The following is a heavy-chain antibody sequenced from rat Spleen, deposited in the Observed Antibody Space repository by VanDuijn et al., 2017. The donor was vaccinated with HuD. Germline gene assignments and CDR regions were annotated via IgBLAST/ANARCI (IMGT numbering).Heavy chain of an antibody. CDR3: ATHPGIPRGWFAY. J-gene: IGHJ3*01. CDR1: GFTFSDYY. CDR2: IIYDGTRT. Sequence: EVQLVESGGGLVQPGRSLKLSCAASGFTFSDYYMAWVRQAPTKGLEWVATIIYDGTRTYYRDSAKGRFTISRNNAKSTLYLQMDSLRSEDTATYYCATHPGIPRGWFAYWGQGTLVTVSS. D-gene: IGHD1-4*01. V-gene: IGHV5-29*01.